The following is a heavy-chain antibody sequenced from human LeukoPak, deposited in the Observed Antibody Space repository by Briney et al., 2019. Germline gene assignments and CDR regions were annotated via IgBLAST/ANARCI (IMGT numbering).Heavy chain of an antibody. Sequence: AAVKVSCKTSGYTFTSYGISWVRQAPAQGLEWMGWISAYNGNTNYAQKLQGRVTMTTDTSTSTAYMELRSLRSDDTAVYYCTRADTVRGRNDYWGQGTLVTVSS. CDR1: GYTFTSYG. V-gene: IGHV1-18*01. J-gene: IGHJ4*02. D-gene: IGHD3-10*01. CDR3: TRADTVRGRNDY. CDR2: ISAYNGNT.